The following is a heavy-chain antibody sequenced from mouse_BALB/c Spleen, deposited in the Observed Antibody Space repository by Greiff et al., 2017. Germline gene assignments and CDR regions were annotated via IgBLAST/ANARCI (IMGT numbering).Heavy chain of an antibody. CDR3: ARDKGSPTATSPFAY. V-gene: IGHV2-9*02. J-gene: IGHJ3*01. CDR2: IWAGGST. Sequence: VHLVESGPGLVAPSQSLSITCTVSGFSLTSYGVHWVRQPPGKGLEWLGVIWAGGSTNYNSALMSRLSISKDNSKSQVFLKMNSLQTDDTAMYYCARDKGSPTATSPFAYWGQGTLVTVSA. CDR1: GFSLTSYG. D-gene: IGHD1-2*01.